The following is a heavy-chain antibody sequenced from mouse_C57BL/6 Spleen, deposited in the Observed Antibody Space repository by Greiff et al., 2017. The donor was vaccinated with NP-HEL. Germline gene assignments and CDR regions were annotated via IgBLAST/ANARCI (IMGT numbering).Heavy chain of an antibody. J-gene: IGHJ4*01. Sequence: DVMLVESEGGLVQPGSSMKLSCTASGFTFSDYYMAWVRQVPEKGLDWVANINYDGSSTYYLDSLKSRFIISRDNAKNILYLQMSSLKSEDTATYYCARDLYDAMDYWGQGTSVTVSS. CDR1: GFTFSDYY. CDR3: ARDLYDAMDY. V-gene: IGHV5-16*01. D-gene: IGHD1-1*01. CDR2: INYDGSST.